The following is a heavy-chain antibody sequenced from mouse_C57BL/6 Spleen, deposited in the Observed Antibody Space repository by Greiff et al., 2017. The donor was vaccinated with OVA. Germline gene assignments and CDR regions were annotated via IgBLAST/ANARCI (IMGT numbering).Heavy chain of an antibody. CDR3: VFYDGYSYYAMDY. Sequence: QVQLQQPGAELVKPGASVKLSCKASGYTFTSYWMHWVKQRPGQGLEWIGMIHPNSGSTNYNEKFKSKATLTVDKSSSTAYMQLSSLTSEDSAVYYCVFYDGYSYYAMDYWGQGTSVTVSS. V-gene: IGHV1-64*01. CDR1: GYTFTSYW. CDR2: IHPNSGST. D-gene: IGHD2-3*01. J-gene: IGHJ4*01.